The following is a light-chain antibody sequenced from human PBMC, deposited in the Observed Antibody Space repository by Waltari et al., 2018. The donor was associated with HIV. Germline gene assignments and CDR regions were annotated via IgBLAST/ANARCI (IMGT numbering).Light chain of an antibody. CDR1: SGSVPTTPY. CDR2: NTS. CDR3: LLYMGSGVWV. J-gene: IGLJ3*02. V-gene: IGLV8-61*01. Sequence: QAVVTQEPSFSVPPGETVALTFGFKSGSVPTTPYARWYQQTPGQSPRTLIYNTSTRSSGVPDRYSGSMLGNRAALTITGAQADDESDYYCLLYMGSGVWVFGGGTKLTVL.